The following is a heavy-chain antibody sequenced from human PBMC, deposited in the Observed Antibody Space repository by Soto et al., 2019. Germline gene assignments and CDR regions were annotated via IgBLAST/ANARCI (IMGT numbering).Heavy chain of an antibody. J-gene: IGHJ4*02. CDR1: GFTFSSYA. D-gene: IGHD3-22*01. Sequence: GGSLRLSCAASGFTFSSYAMSWVRQAPGKGLEWVSAISGSGGSTYYADSVKGRFTISRDNSKNTLYLQMNSLRAEDTAVDYGASGHTYSSGYEGVLDYWGQGPLVPVSS. CDR3: ASGHTYSSGYEGVLDY. CDR2: ISGSGGST. V-gene: IGHV3-23*01.